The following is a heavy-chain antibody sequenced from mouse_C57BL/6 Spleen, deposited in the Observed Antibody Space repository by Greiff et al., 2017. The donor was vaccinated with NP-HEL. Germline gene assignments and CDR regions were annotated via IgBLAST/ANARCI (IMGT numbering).Heavy chain of an antibody. CDR1: GFTFSSYT. J-gene: IGHJ1*03. CDR3: ARRGDYDWYFDV. CDR2: ISGGGGNT. D-gene: IGHD2-4*01. Sequence: EVKLMESGGGLVKPGGSLKLSCAASGFTFSSYTMSWVRQTPEKRLEWVATISGGGGNTYYPDSVKGRFTISRDNAKNTLYLQMSSLRSEDTALYYCARRGDYDWYFDVWGTGTTVTVSS. V-gene: IGHV5-9*01.